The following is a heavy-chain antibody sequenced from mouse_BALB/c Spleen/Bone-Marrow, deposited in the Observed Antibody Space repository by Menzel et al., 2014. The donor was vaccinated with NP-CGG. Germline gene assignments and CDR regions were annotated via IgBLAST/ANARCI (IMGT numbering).Heavy chain of an antibody. J-gene: IGHJ1*01. CDR1: GYTFSSDY. CDR2: INPSNGGT. D-gene: IGHD1-1*01. V-gene: IGHV1S81*02. CDR3: ARGYYGRTYGWYFDV. Sequence: QVQLQQSGADLVKPGASVKLSCKAPGYTFSSDYTYWVKQRPGQGLEWIGEINPSNGGTNFNEKFKDKATLTVDKSSSTAYVQLSSLTSEDSAVYYCARGYYGRTYGWYFDVWGAGTTVTVSS.